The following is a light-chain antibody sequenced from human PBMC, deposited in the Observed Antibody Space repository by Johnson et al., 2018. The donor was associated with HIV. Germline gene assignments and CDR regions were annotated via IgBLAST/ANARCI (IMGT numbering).Light chain of an antibody. CDR2: DNN. J-gene: IGLJ1*01. CDR1: SSNIVNNY. CDR3: GTWDSSLSASYV. Sequence: QSVLTQPPSVSAAPGQKVTISCSGSSSNIVNNYVSWYQQVPGTAPKLLIYDNNKRPSGIPDRFSGSKSGTSATLGITGLQTGDEADYYCGTWDSSLSASYVFGTGTKVTVL. V-gene: IGLV1-51*01.